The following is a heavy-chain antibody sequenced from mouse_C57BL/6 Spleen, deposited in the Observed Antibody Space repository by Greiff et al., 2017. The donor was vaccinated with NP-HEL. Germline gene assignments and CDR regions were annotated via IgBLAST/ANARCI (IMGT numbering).Heavy chain of an antibody. J-gene: IGHJ4*01. CDR3: ARGGGNYGYYAMDY. CDR1: GYTFTDYY. Sequence: EVQLQQSGPVLVKPGASVKMSCKASGYTFTDYYMNWVKQSHGKSLEWIGVINPYNGGTSYNQKFKGKATLTVDKSSSTAYMELNSLTSEDSAVYYCARGGGNYGYYAMDYWGQGTSVTVSS. CDR2: INPYNGGT. V-gene: IGHV1-19*01. D-gene: IGHD2-1*01.